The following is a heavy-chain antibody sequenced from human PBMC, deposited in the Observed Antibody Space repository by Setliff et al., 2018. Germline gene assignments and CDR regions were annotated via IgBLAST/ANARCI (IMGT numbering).Heavy chain of an antibody. CDR3: ARTCSGSGCYAGLES. V-gene: IGHV3-33*08. CDR1: GFTFSNYR. D-gene: IGHD2-15*01. Sequence: PGGSLRLSCAASGFTFSNYRMHWVRQAPGKGLEWVAVIWHDGGNKYHADSVKGRFTISRDNSKNTLYLQMNSLRPEDTAVYYCARTCSGSGCYAGLESWGQGTPGHRLL. J-gene: IGHJ4*02. CDR2: IWHDGGNK.